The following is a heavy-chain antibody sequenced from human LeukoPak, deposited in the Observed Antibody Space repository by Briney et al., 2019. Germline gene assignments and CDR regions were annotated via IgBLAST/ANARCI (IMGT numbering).Heavy chain of an antibody. V-gene: IGHV4-4*02. J-gene: IGHJ4*02. CDR1: GGSISSSNW. D-gene: IGHD6-19*01. CDR3: ASYSSGSAPPGYFDY. CDR2: IYHSGST. Sequence: PSETLSLTCAVSGGSISSSNWWSWVRQPPGKGLEWIGEIYHSGSTNYNPSLKSRVTISVDKSKNQFSLKLSSVTAADTAVYYCASYSSGSAPPGYFDYWGQGTLVTASS.